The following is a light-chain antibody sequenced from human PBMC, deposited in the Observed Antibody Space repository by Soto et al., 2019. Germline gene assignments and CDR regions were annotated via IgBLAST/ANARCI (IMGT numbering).Light chain of an antibody. CDR1: QSVSNN. CDR2: GAS. Sequence: EIVMTQSPATLSLSPGERATLSCRASQSVSNNLAWYQQKPGQAPRLLIYGASTRATGIPARFSGSGSGTEFTLTISSLQSEDVAVYYCQQYNNWPPYTFGQGTKLEIK. CDR3: QQYNNWPPYT. V-gene: IGKV3-15*01. J-gene: IGKJ2*01.